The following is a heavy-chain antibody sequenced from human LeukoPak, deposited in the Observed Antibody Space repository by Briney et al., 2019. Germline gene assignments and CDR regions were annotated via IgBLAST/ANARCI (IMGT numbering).Heavy chain of an antibody. D-gene: IGHD3-22*01. J-gene: IGHJ4*02. Sequence: SETLSLTCAVYGGSFSGYYWSWIRQPPGKGLEWIGEINHSGSTNYNPSLKSRVTISVDTSKNQFSLKLRSVTAADTAVYDCARVTGYMIEDYFDYWGQGTLVTVSS. CDR3: ARVTGYMIEDYFDY. CDR1: GGSFSGYY. CDR2: INHSGST. V-gene: IGHV4-34*01.